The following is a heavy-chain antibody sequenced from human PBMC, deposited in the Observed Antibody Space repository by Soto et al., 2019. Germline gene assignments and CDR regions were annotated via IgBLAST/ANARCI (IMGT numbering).Heavy chain of an antibody. CDR3: ARDVFGYGDYANWFDP. D-gene: IGHD4-17*01. Sequence: ASVKVSCKASGYIFTDYYMHWVRQAPGQELGWMGRINPNSGGTNYAQKFQGRVTMTRDTSISTAYMELSRLRSDDTAVYYCARDVFGYGDYANWFDPWGQGTLVTVSS. J-gene: IGHJ5*02. V-gene: IGHV1-2*06. CDR2: INPNSGGT. CDR1: GYIFTDYY.